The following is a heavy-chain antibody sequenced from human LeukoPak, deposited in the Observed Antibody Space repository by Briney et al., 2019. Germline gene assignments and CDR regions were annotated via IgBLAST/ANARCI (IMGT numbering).Heavy chain of an antibody. D-gene: IGHD6-19*01. CDR2: IYYTGKI. Sequence: SETLSLTCAVSGGSINSHYWGWIRKPPGKGLQWIGDIYYTGKINYDPSLKSRVTITLDTSKDHLSLNLTSVLAADTAIYYCVRRDTGWNYFDYWGQGIPVTVPS. V-gene: IGHV4-59*08. J-gene: IGHJ4*02. CDR1: GGSINSHY. CDR3: VRRDTGWNYFDY.